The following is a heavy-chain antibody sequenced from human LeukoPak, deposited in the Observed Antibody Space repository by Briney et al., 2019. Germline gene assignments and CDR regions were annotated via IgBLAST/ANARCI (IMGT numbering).Heavy chain of an antibody. CDR2: IVGSGGDP. Sequence: GGSLRLSCAASGFTFSSYAMTWVRQAPGKGLEWISAIVGSGGDPYYADSVKGRFTISRDNSKNTLYLQMNSLRAEDTAVYYCAKTDSRGTDFDYWGQGTLVTVSS. D-gene: IGHD3-22*01. CDR3: AKTDSRGTDFDY. V-gene: IGHV3-23*01. J-gene: IGHJ4*02. CDR1: GFTFSSYA.